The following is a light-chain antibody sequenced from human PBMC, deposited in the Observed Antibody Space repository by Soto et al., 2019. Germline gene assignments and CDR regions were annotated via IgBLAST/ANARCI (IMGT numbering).Light chain of an antibody. Sequence: QSALTQPASVSGSPGQSITLSCSGSSSDIGGYNYVSWYQQHPGKAPKLLIYEVSNRPSGVSNRFSGSKSGYRASLTISGLQTDDEADYYRSSYTRSSTILFGGGTKLTVL. CDR2: EVS. V-gene: IGLV2-14*01. CDR1: SSDIGGYNY. CDR3: SSYTRSSTIL. J-gene: IGLJ3*02.